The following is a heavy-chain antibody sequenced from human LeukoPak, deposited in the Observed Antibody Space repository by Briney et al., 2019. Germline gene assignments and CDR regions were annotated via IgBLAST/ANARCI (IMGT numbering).Heavy chain of an antibody. D-gene: IGHD3-10*01. V-gene: IGHV3-9*01. CDR3: AKDLMVRADYGMDV. CDR2: FSWNSGRT. CDR1: GFTFDDYA. Sequence: PGGSLRLSCAASGFTFDDYALHWVRQAPGKGLEWVSGFSWNSGRTAYADSVKGRFTISRDNAKKSLYLQMNSLRTEDTALYYCAKDLMVRADYGMDVWGQGTTVTVSS. J-gene: IGHJ6*02.